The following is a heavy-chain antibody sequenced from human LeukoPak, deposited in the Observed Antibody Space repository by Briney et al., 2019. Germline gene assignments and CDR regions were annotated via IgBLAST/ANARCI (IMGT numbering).Heavy chain of an antibody. CDR1: GGSFSGYY. CDR2: INHSGST. J-gene: IGHJ6*02. CDR3: ARLGYCSGGSCFLYYYYGMDV. Sequence: SETLSLTCAVSGGSFSGYYWSWIRQPPGKGLEWIGEINHSGSTNYNPSLKSRVTISVDTSKNQFSLKLSSVTAADTAVYYCARLGYCSGGSCFLYYYYGMDVWGQGTTVTVSS. D-gene: IGHD2-15*01. V-gene: IGHV4-34*01.